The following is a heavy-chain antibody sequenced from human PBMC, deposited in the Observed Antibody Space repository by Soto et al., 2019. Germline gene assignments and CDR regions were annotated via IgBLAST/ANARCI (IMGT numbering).Heavy chain of an antibody. D-gene: IGHD6-6*01. CDR3: AKRFMGAARRPWYYFDY. J-gene: IGHJ4*02. V-gene: IGHV3-23*01. Sequence: PGGSLILSCAASGFPFSSYAMSWVRQAPGKGLEWVSAISGSGGSTYYADSVKGRFTISRDNSKNTLYLQMNSLRAEDTAVYYCAKRFMGAARRPWYYFDYWGQGTLVTVSS. CDR2: ISGSGGST. CDR1: GFPFSSYA.